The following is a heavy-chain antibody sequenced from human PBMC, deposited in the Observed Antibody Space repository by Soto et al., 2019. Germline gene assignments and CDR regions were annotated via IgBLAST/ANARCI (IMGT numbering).Heavy chain of an antibody. CDR3: ASLIGVDTLRDY. J-gene: IGHJ4*02. CDR2: IDPDGGST. Sequence: QVQLVQSGAEVKKPGASVKISCKASGYSFTSYFMHWVRQAAGQGPEWMGIIDPDGGSTSYAQKFQGRVTMTTDTSTSTVYVELSSLRSEDTAVYYCASLIGVDTLRDYWGQGTLVTVSS. V-gene: IGHV1-46*01. CDR1: GYSFTSYF. D-gene: IGHD3-3*01.